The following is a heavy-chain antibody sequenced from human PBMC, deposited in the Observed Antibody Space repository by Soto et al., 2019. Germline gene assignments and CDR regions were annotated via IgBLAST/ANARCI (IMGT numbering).Heavy chain of an antibody. D-gene: IGHD2-15*01. CDR3: AYGGCSGGSYYRKFFQY. CDR1: EGYICNISYY. Sequence: TISHTYSVSEGYICNISYYRGLKQQPPGKGLEWIGSIYYSGSTYYNPSLKSRVTISVDTSKNQFSLKLSSVTAADTAVYYCAYGGCSGGSYYRKFFQYRGHGTLVPATS. J-gene: IGHJ1*01. V-gene: IGHV4-39*01. CDR2: IYYSGST.